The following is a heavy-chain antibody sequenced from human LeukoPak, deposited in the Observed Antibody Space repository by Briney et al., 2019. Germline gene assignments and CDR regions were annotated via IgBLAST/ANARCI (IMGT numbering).Heavy chain of an antibody. CDR2: IKQDGSEK. Sequence: PGGSLRLSCAASGFTFSSYWMSWVRQVPGKGLEWVANIKQDGSEKYYVDSVKGRFTISRDNAKNSLYLQMNSLRAEDTAVYYCAREFRGNYFDYWGQGTLVTVSS. CDR1: GFTFSSYW. V-gene: IGHV3-7*03. J-gene: IGHJ4*02. CDR3: AREFRGNYFDY. D-gene: IGHD3-16*01.